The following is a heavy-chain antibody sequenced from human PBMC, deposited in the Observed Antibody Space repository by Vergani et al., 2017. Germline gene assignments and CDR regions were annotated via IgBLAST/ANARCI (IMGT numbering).Heavy chain of an antibody. Sequence: QVQLVESGGGLVKPGGSLRLSCAASGFTFSDYYMSWIRQAPGKGLEWVAVIWYDGSNKYYADSVKGRFTISRDNSKNTLYLQMNSLRAEDTAVYYCAREGLGELPDYWGQGTLVTVSS. V-gene: IGHV3-33*08. J-gene: IGHJ4*02. CDR1: GFTFSDYY. CDR3: AREGLGELPDY. CDR2: IWYDGSNK. D-gene: IGHD3-16*01.